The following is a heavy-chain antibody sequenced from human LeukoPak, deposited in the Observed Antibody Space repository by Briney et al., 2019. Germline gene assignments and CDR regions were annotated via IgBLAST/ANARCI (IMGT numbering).Heavy chain of an antibody. CDR3: ARARAFKAFDY. Sequence: GGALLLCCSASGFSFTTSWMSGGRQAAGKGVEWLASITPNARETYYVDSVRGRFTISRDDDKNSVYLKMNRLRAEDTAVYFCARARAFKAFDYWGQGTLVSVSS. CDR1: GFSFTTSW. J-gene: IGHJ4*02. D-gene: IGHD6-6*01. V-gene: IGHV3-7*01. CDR2: ITPNARET.